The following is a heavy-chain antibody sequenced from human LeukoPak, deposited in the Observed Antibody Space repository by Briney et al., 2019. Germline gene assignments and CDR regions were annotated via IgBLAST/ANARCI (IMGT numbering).Heavy chain of an antibody. CDR3: AKLPRRIVGATGYAAY. CDR1: GFTFSSYA. D-gene: IGHD1-26*01. J-gene: IGHJ4*02. V-gene: IGHV3-23*01. CDR2: ISGSGGST. Sequence: GGSLRLSWAASGFTFSSYAMSWVRQAPGKGLEWVAAISGSGGSTYYAHAVKGRFTISRDNSKNTLYLQMSSLRAADTAVYYCAKLPRRIVGATGYAAYWGQGTLVTVSS.